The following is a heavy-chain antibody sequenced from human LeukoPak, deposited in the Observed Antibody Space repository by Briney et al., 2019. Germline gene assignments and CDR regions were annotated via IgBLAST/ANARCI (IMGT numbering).Heavy chain of an antibody. J-gene: IGHJ6*02. CDR3: AREYYDFWSCYYPIKVYYYGMDV. CDR2: IWYDGSNK. V-gene: IGHV3-33*01. Sequence: GGSLRLSCAASGFTFSSYGMHWVRQAPGKGLEWVAVIWYDGSNKYYADSVKGRFTISRDNSKNTLYLQMNSLRAEDTAVYYCAREYYDFWSCYYPIKVYYYGMDVWGQGTTVTVSS. CDR1: GFTFSSYG. D-gene: IGHD3-3*01.